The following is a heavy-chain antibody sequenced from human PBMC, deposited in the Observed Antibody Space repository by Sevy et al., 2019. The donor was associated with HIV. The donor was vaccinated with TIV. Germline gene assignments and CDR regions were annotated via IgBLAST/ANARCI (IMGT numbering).Heavy chain of an antibody. V-gene: IGHV3-7*03. J-gene: IGHJ3*02. CDR1: GFTFDYYW. Sequence: GGSLRLSCAASGFTFDYYWMNWVRQAPGKGLEWVANIKDDGSEKHNVDSVKGQFTISRDNAKKHLYVQMNSLRVEDTAVYYGVRTYDSTGYSKFRDGIFDIWGQGTKVTVSS. CDR3: VRTYDSTGYSKFRDGIFDI. D-gene: IGHD3-22*01. CDR2: IKDDGSEK.